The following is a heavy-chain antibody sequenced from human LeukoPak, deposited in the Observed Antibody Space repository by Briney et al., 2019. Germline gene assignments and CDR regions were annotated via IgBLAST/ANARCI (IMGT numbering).Heavy chain of an antibody. Sequence: PSETLSLTCAVYGGSFSGYYWSWIRQHPGKGLEWIGYIYYSGSTYYNPSLKSRVTISVDTSKNQFSLKLSSVTAADTAVYYCARGPGYSSGYHDAFDIWGQGTMVTVSS. D-gene: IGHD3-22*01. CDR3: ARGPGYSSGYHDAFDI. J-gene: IGHJ3*02. V-gene: IGHV4-31*11. CDR1: GGSFSGYY. CDR2: IYYSGST.